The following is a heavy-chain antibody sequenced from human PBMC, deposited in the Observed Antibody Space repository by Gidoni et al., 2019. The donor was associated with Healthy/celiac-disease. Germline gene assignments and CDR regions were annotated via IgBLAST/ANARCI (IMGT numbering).Heavy chain of an antibody. CDR3: ARGLYGSGSNDAFDI. CDR2: IIPIFGTA. Sequence: GQGLEWMGGIIPIFGTANYAQKFQGRVTITADESTSTAYMELSSLRSEDTAVYYCARGLYGSGSNDAFDIWGQGTMVTVSS. V-gene: IGHV1-69*01. D-gene: IGHD3-10*01. J-gene: IGHJ3*02.